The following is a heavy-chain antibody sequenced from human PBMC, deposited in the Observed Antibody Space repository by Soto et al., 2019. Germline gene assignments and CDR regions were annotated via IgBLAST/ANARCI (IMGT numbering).Heavy chain of an antibody. D-gene: IGHD4-17*01. V-gene: IGHV3-30-3*01. Sequence: GGSLRLSCAASGFTFSSYAMHWVRQAPGKGLEWVAVISYDGSNKYYADSVKGRFTISRDNSKNTLYLQMNSLRAEDTAVYYCARDGHDYKPFYYYYGMDVWGQGTTVTVSS. CDR2: ISYDGSNK. CDR3: ARDGHDYKPFYYYYGMDV. CDR1: GFTFSSYA. J-gene: IGHJ6*02.